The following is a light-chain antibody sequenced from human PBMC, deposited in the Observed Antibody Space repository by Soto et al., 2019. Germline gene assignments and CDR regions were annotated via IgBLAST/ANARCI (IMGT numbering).Light chain of an antibody. V-gene: IGKV1-39*01. CDR3: QQGYSIHALT. CDR2: AAS. J-gene: IGKJ4*01. Sequence: DIQMTQSPSSLSASVGDRVTITCRASQGISTYLAWYQQKPGKVPKVLIYAASTLQSGVPGRFRGSGSETEFTLTITYLQPEDFASYYCQQGYSIHALTFGGGTKVELK. CDR1: QGISTY.